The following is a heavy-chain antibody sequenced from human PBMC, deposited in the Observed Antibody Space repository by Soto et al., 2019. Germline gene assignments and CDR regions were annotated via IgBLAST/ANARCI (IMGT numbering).Heavy chain of an antibody. J-gene: IGHJ4*02. CDR1: GFNFDNYG. CDR2: ITYDGSFQ. V-gene: IGHV3-30*18. Sequence: QVQLVESGGGVVQPGGSLRLSCPASGFNFDNYGMHWVRQAPGKGLEWVAVITYDGSFQYYADSVKGRFTISRDNSKNTLSLQLNTLKPADTAVYHCAKDGVGGTFDTPLAFWGQGTLVTVSS. CDR3: AKDGVGGTFDTPLAF. D-gene: IGHD1-7*01.